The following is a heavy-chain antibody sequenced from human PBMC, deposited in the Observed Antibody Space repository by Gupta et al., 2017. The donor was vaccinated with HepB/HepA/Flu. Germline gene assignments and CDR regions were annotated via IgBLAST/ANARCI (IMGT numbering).Heavy chain of an antibody. D-gene: IGHD1-26*01. V-gene: IGHV4-39*01. CDR2: IYYSGST. Sequence: QLQLQESGPGLVKPSETLSLTCTVSGGSISSSSYYWGWIRQPPGKGLEWIGSIYYSGSTYYNPSLKSRVTISVDTSKNQFSLKLSSVTAADTAVYYCARGTRYSGSYYLYYFDYWGQGTLVTVSS. CDR1: GGSISSSSYY. J-gene: IGHJ4*02. CDR3: ARGTRYSGSYYLYYFDY.